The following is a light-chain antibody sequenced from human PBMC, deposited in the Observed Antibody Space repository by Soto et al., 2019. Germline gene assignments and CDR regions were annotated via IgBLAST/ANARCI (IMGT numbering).Light chain of an antibody. CDR1: SSNLGAGYD. Sequence: QSVLTQPPSVSGAPGQRVTIPCTGNSSNLGAGYDVHWYQQLPGTAPKLVIYGNRNRPSGVPERFSGSKSGTSASLAITGLQAEDEGDYYCSSETTSKTDVFGTGTKVTVL. J-gene: IGLJ1*01. CDR2: GNR. CDR3: SSETTSKTDV. V-gene: IGLV1-40*01.